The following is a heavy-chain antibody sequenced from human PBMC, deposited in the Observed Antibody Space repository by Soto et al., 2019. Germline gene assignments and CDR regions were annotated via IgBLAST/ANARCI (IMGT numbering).Heavy chain of an antibody. Sequence: QVQLVESGGGVVQPGRSLRLSCAASGFTFSSYGMHWVRQAPGKGLEWVAVIWYDGSNKYYADSVKGRFTISRDNSKNTLYLQMNSLRAEDTAVYYCVRDQAVAGSNWFDPWGQGTLVTVSS. J-gene: IGHJ5*02. D-gene: IGHD6-19*01. CDR2: IWYDGSNK. CDR1: GFTFSSYG. CDR3: VRDQAVAGSNWFDP. V-gene: IGHV3-33*01.